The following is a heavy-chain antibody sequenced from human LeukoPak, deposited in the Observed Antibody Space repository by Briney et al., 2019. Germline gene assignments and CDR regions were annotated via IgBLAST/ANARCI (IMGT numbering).Heavy chain of an antibody. V-gene: IGHV4-61*02. Sequence: SQTLSLTCTVSGGSISSGSYYWSWIRQPAGKGLEWIWRIYTSGSTNYNPSPTTRVTISVDTSKNQFSLKLSSVTAADTAVYYCARDNGKSSGWYGVDYWGQGTLVTVSS. J-gene: IGHJ4*02. CDR2: IYTSGST. CDR3: ARDNGKSSGWYGVDY. D-gene: IGHD6-19*01. CDR1: GGSISSGSYY.